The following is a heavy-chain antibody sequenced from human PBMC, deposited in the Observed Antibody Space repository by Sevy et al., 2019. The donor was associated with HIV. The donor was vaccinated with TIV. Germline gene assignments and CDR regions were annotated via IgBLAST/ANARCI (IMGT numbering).Heavy chain of an antibody. V-gene: IGHV3-30*04. CDR2: ISYDGSNK. CDR1: GFTFSSYA. Sequence: GGSLRLSCAASGFTFSSYAMHWVRQAPGKGLEWVAVISYDGSNKYYADSVKDRFTISRDNSKNTLYLQMNSLRAEDTAVYYCARERGKYYDSSGRLPGYWGQGTLVTVSS. J-gene: IGHJ4*02. D-gene: IGHD3-22*01. CDR3: ARERGKYYDSSGRLPGY.